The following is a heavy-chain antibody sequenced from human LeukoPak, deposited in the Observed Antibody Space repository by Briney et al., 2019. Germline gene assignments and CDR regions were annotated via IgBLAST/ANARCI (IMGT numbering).Heavy chain of an antibody. CDR3: AKDGGPYYYDSSGYHDY. CDR1: GFTFSSYS. Sequence: GGSLRLSCAASGFTFSSYSMNWVRQAPGKGLEWVSSISSSSSYIYYADSVKGRFTISRDNAKNSLYLQMNSLRAEDTAVYYCAKDGGPYYYDSSGYHDYWGQGTLVTVPS. V-gene: IGHV3-21*01. J-gene: IGHJ4*02. D-gene: IGHD3-22*01. CDR2: ISSSSSYI.